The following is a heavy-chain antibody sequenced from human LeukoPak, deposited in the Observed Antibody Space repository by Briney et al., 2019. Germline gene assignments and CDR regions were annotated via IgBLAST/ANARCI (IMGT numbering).Heavy chain of an antibody. J-gene: IGHJ5*02. Sequence: SETLSLTCAVSGYSISSGYYWGWIRQPPGKGLEWIGSIYHSGSTYYNPSLKSRVTISVDTSKNQFFLKLSSVTAADTAVYYCARVLGGAWFDPWGQGTLVTVSS. V-gene: IGHV4-38-2*01. CDR3: ARVLGGAWFDP. CDR2: IYHSGST. D-gene: IGHD2-8*02. CDR1: GYSISSGYY.